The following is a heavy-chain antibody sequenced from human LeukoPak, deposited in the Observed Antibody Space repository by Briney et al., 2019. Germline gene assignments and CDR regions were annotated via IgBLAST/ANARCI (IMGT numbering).Heavy chain of an antibody. V-gene: IGHV1-18*01. CDR3: AREINYYDSSGYYHTFDY. CDR1: GYTFTSYG. CDR2: ISAYNGNT. Sequence: ASVKVSCKASGYTFTSYGISWVRQAPGQGLEWMGWISAYNGNTNYAQKFQGRVTMTRDTSTSTVYMELSSLRSEDTAVYYCAREINYYDSSGYYHTFDYWGQGTLVTVSS. D-gene: IGHD3-22*01. J-gene: IGHJ4*02.